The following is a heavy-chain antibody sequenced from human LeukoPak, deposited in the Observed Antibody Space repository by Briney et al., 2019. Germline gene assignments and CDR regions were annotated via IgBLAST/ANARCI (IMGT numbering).Heavy chain of an antibody. Sequence: PSETLSLTCTVSGYSISSGYYWGWIRQPPGKGLEWIGSIYHIGSTYYNPSLKSRVTISVDTSKNQFPLKLSSVTAADTAVYYCARGIYWFDPWGQGTLVTVSS. J-gene: IGHJ5*02. V-gene: IGHV4-38-2*02. CDR1: GYSISSGYY. CDR2: IYHIGST. CDR3: ARGIYWFDP.